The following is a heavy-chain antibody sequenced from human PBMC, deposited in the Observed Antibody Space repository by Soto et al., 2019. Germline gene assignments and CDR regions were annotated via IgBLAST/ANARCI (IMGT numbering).Heavy chain of an antibody. CDR2: ISTYNGIT. V-gene: IGHV1-18*04. D-gene: IGHD1-26*01. Sequence: QVQLVQSGAEVKKPGASVKVSCKASGYTYTTYGISWVRQAPGQGLEWMGWISTYNGITTYAQKLQGRVTMTTDTSTSTAYMELRTLRSDDTAVYYCAREGSGSYSGVVHFDDWGQGTLVTVSS. CDR3: AREGSGSYSGVVHFDD. J-gene: IGHJ4*02. CDR1: GYTYTTYG.